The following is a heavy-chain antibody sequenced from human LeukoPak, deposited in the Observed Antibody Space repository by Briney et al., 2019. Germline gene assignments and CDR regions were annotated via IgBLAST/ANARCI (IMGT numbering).Heavy chain of an antibody. V-gene: IGHV3-74*01. CDR1: GFTFSRQW. Sequence: GESLRLSCAASGFTFSRQWMHWVRQAPGKGLLWVSRIDGDGSRISYADSVKGRFTISRDNAKNTLFLQMNSLRAEDTAIYYCTSDTVDTAVGIDYWGQGTLVTVSS. CDR2: IDGDGSRI. CDR3: TSDTVDTAVGIDY. D-gene: IGHD5-18*01. J-gene: IGHJ4*02.